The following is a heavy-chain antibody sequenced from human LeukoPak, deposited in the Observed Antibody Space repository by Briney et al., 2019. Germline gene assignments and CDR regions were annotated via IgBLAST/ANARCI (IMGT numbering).Heavy chain of an antibody. V-gene: IGHV3-20*01. CDR1: GFTFDNYG. CDR2: INWNGGST. CDR3: ARVRYGDYYYGMDV. J-gene: IGHJ6*02. D-gene: IGHD4-17*01. Sequence: GGSLRLSCAASGFTFDNYGMSWVRQAPGKGLDWVSGINWNGGSTGYADSVKGRFTISRDNAKNSLYLQMNSLRAEDTALYHCARVRYGDYYYGMDVWGQGTTVTVSS.